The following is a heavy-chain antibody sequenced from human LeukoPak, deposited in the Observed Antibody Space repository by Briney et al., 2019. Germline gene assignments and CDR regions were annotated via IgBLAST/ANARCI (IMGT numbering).Heavy chain of an antibody. CDR1: GFTVSSNS. Sequence: GGSLRLSCTVSGFTVSSNSMSWVRQAPGKGLEWVSLIYSDNTHYSDSVKGRFTISRDNSKTTLYLQMNSLRAEDTALYYCTKRHDYYETSGYYPDFDFWGQGTLVSVSP. D-gene: IGHD3-22*01. V-gene: IGHV3-53*01. J-gene: IGHJ4*02. CDR3: TKRHDYYETSGYYPDFDF. CDR2: IYSDNT.